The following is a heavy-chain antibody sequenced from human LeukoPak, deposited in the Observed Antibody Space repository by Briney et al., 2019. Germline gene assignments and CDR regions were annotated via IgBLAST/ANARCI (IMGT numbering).Heavy chain of an antibody. J-gene: IGHJ4*02. D-gene: IGHD1-14*01. CDR2: INPNSAGT. CDR1: GYSFTDYY. CDR3: AYHRGDY. V-gene: IGHV1-2*02. Sequence: ASVKVSCMPSGYSFTDYYIHWVRPAPRQGREGMGWINPNSAGTNYAQRLQGRINMTRDTSISTAYMEMSRLRSEDAGVYYCAYHRGDYWGQGTLVTVSS.